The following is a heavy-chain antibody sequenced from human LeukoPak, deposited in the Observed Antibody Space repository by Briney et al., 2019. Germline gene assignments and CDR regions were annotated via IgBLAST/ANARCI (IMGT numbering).Heavy chain of an antibody. Sequence: GGSLRLSCAASGFTFSSYSMNWVRQAPGKGLEWVSSISSSSSYTNYADSVKGRFTISRDNAKNSLYLQMNSLRAEDTAVYYCARSSAYCSSTSCPTYYYGMDVWGKGTTVTVSS. D-gene: IGHD2-2*01. CDR2: ISSSSSYT. V-gene: IGHV3-21*01. CDR1: GFTFSSYS. J-gene: IGHJ6*04. CDR3: ARSSAYCSSTSCPTYYYGMDV.